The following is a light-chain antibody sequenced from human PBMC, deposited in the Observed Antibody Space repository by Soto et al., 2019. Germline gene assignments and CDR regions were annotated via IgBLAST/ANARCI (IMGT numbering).Light chain of an antibody. V-gene: IGLV2-14*01. CDR3: SSYTSSNTYV. CDR1: SSDVGDYNY. J-gene: IGLJ1*01. CDR2: EVS. Sequence: QSVLTQPASVSGSPGQSITISCTGTSSDVGDYNYVSWYQQHPGKAPKLMIYEVSNRPSGVSNRFSGSKSGSTASLTISGLQAEDEADYYCSSYTSSNTYVFGTGTKVTVL.